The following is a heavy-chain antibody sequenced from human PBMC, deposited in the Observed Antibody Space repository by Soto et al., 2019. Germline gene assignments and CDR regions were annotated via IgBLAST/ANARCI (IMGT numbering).Heavy chain of an antibody. CDR3: ARVPTRFGYGMDV. J-gene: IGHJ6*02. V-gene: IGHV1-18*04. Sequence: QVQLVQAGAEVKKPVASVKVSCKASGYTFTSYGISWVRQAPGQGLEWMGWISAYNGNTSYAQKLQCRVTMTTDTSTSKAYMELRSLRSDDTAVYYCARVPTRFGYGMDVWGQGTTVTVSS. CDR2: ISAYNGNT. D-gene: IGHD3-10*01. CDR1: GYTFTSYG.